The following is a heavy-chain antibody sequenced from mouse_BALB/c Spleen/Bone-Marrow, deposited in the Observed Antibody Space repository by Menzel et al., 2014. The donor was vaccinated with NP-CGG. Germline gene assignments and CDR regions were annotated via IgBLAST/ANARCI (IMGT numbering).Heavy chain of an antibody. CDR3: ATPACYGYDGY. CDR2: IDPTNGGT. D-gene: IGHD2-14*01. CDR1: GYTFTEYT. V-gene: IGHV1-18*01. Sequence: EVQLQQSGPGLVQPGASVKISCKTSGYTFTEYTMHWVKQSHGQSLEWIGGIDPTNGGTRYNQKFKGKATLTVDKSSSTAYMQLRSLTSEESAVYYCATPACYGYDGYWGQGTPLTVSS. J-gene: IGHJ2*01.